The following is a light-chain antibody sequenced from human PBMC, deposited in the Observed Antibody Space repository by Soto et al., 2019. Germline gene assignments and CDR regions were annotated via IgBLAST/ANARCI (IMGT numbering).Light chain of an antibody. J-gene: IGKJ4*01. CDR2: GAS. V-gene: IGKV3-20*01. CDR1: QSVSSSY. CDR3: QQYDNSPLT. Sequence: EIVLTQSPGTLSLSPGERATLSCRASQSVSSSYLAWYQQKPGQAPRLLIYGASSRATGIPDRFSGSGSGTDFTLTISRLEPEEFAVYYGQQYDNSPLTFGGGTKVEIK.